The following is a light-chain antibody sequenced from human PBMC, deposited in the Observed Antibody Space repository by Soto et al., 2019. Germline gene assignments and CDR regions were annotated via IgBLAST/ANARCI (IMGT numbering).Light chain of an antibody. CDR2: DAS. J-gene: IGKJ1*01. Sequence: EIVMTQSPATLSVSPGERATLSCRASQSVSSNLAWYQQKPDQAPRLLIYDASTRATGIPARFSGSGSGTEFTLTISSLQSEDFAVYFCQQYNNWPPWTFGQGTKVDIK. CDR3: QQYNNWPPWT. V-gene: IGKV3-15*01. CDR1: QSVSSN.